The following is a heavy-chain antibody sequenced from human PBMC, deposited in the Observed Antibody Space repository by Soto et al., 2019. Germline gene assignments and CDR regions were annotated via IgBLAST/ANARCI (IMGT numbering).Heavy chain of an antibody. D-gene: IGHD6-19*01. CDR2: MNPNSGNT. V-gene: IGHV1-8*01. Sequence: ASVKVSCKASGYTFTSYDINWVRQATGQGLEWMGWMNPNSGNTGYAQKFQGRVTMTRNTSISTAYMELSSLRSEDTAVYYCARGFPRYSSGWDNWFDPWGQGTLVTV. CDR3: ARGFPRYSSGWDNWFDP. J-gene: IGHJ5*02. CDR1: GYTFTSYD.